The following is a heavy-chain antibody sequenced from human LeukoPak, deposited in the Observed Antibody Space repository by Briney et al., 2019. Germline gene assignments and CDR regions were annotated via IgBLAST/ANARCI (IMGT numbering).Heavy chain of an antibody. CDR3: ANLIAAANYYYYGMDV. CDR2: IIPIFGTA. D-gene: IGHD6-13*01. CDR1: GYTFTSYY. V-gene: IGHV1-69*01. Sequence: ASVKISCKASGYTFTSYYMHWVRQAPGQGLEWMGGIIPIFGTANYAQKFQGRVTITADESTSTAYMELSSVSSEDTAVYYCANLIAAANYYYYGMDVWGQGTTVTVSS. J-gene: IGHJ6*02.